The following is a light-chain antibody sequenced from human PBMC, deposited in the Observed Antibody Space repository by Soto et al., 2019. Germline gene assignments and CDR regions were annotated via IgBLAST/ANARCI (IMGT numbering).Light chain of an antibody. CDR3: SSYAGDNKGV. J-gene: IGLJ1*01. V-gene: IGLV2-8*01. CDR2: EVS. CDR1: TSDVGAYNY. Sequence: QSVLTQPPSASGSPGQSVTISCTGTTSDVGAYNYVSWYQQHPGKAPKLVIYEVSRRPSGVPDRFSGSKSGNTAFLTVSGLQAEDEADYYCSSYAGDNKGVFGTG.